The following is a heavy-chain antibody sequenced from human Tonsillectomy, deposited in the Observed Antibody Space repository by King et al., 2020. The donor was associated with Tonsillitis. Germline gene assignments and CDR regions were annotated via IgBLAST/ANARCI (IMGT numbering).Heavy chain of an antibody. CDR2: ISYDGTNK. CDR1: GFTFNSYA. V-gene: IGHV3-30*04. J-gene: IGHJ6*02. Sequence: QLVQSGGGVVQPGTSLRLSCAASGFTFNSYAMHWVRQAPGKGLEWLAVISYDGTNKYYADSVKGRFTISRDNSKNTLFLQMNSLRGEDTGVYYCARDQFGGATTTYYYYYGMDVWGQGTTVTVSS. CDR3: ARDQFGGATTTYYYYYGMDV. D-gene: IGHD1-26*01.